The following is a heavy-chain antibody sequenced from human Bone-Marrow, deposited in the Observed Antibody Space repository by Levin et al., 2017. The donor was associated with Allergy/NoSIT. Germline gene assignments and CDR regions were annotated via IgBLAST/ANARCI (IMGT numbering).Heavy chain of an antibody. V-gene: IGHV1-2*02. CDR3: ARSLVGATFDF. CDR2: INPDNGGI. CDR1: GYSFTGFY. Sequence: PWASVKVSCKSSGYSFTGFYVHWLRQAPGLGLEWMGMINPDNGGIKYAQKFQGRVTMTRDTSIRTVYMQLTGLRSDDTGVYHCARSLVGATFDFWGQGTLVTVSS. J-gene: IGHJ4*01. D-gene: IGHD1-26*01.